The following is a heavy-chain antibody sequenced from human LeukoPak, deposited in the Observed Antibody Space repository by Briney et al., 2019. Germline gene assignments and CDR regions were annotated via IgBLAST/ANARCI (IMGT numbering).Heavy chain of an antibody. CDR3: SRATTTVTSKVSAFDI. Sequence: SETLSLTCTVSGGSINISSYYWSWIRQPPGKGLEWIGYIYYSGSTNYNPSLKSPVTMSVDTSKNNFSLKLSSVTAADSAVYYCSRATTTVTSKVSAFDIWGQGTMVTVSS. CDR2: IYYSGST. CDR1: GGSINISSYY. J-gene: IGHJ3*02. V-gene: IGHV4-61*03. D-gene: IGHD4-17*01.